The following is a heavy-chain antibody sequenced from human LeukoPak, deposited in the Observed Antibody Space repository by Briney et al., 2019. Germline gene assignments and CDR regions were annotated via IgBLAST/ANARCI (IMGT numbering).Heavy chain of an antibody. CDR2: IRSKANSYAT. CDR3: ARNIRYLYDYYYMDV. Sequence: GGSLRLSCAASGFTFSGSAMHWVRQASGKGLEWVGRIRSKANSYATAYAASVKGRFTISRDDSKNTAYLQMNSLKTEDTAVYYCARNIRYLYDYYYMDVWGKGTTVTISS. CDR1: GFTFSGSA. V-gene: IGHV3-73*01. J-gene: IGHJ6*03. D-gene: IGHD3-9*01.